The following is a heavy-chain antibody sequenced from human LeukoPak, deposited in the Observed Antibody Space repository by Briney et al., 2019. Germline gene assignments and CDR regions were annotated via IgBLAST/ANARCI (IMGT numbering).Heavy chain of an antibody. CDR1: GYTFTSYG. V-gene: IGHV1-18*01. Sequence: ASVKVSCKASGYTFTSYGISWVRQAPGQGLEWMGWISAYNGNTNYAQKLQGRVTMTTDTSTSTAYMELRSLRSDDTAVYYCAREGTRYCSGGSCYPDDAFDIWGQGTMVTVSS. D-gene: IGHD2-15*01. J-gene: IGHJ3*02. CDR3: AREGTRYCSGGSCYPDDAFDI. CDR2: ISAYNGNT.